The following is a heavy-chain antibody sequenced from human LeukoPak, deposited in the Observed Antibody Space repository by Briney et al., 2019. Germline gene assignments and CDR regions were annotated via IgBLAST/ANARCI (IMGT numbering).Heavy chain of an antibody. J-gene: IGHJ4*02. CDR3: AKAGYGVFRGYDY. Sequence: GGSLRLSCAASGFTFTNYAMSWVRQAPGKGLEWVSEIINSGVSTYLADSVQGRFTISRDDSVNTLYLQMSSLTAEDTALYYCAKAGYGVFRGYDYWGQGTLVTVSS. CDR1: GFTFTNYA. CDR2: IINSGVST. V-gene: IGHV3-23*01. D-gene: IGHD4-17*01.